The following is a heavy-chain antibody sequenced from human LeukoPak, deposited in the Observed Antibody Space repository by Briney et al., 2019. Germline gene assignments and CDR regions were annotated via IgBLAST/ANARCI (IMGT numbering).Heavy chain of an antibody. CDR2: IYSGGST. CDR3: ARDGRGDGVPAENAFAI. J-gene: IGHJ3*02. CDR1: GFTFSTYE. V-gene: IGHV3-53*01. Sequence: GGSLRLSCVGSGFTFSTYEMNWVRQAPGKGLEWVSVIYSGGSTYYADSVKGRFTISRDNSKNTLYLQINSLRAEDTAVYYCARDGRGDGVPAENAFAIWGQGTMVTVSS. D-gene: IGHD3-10*01.